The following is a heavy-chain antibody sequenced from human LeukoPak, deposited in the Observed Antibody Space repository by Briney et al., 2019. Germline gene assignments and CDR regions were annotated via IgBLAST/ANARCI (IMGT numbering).Heavy chain of an antibody. Sequence: GGSLRLSCAASGFTFSDYYMSWIRPAPGKGLEWVSSISSSSSYIYYADSVKGRFTISRDNAKNSLYLQMNSLRAEDTAVYYCARWAESSGYPSDYWGQGTLVTVSS. CDR1: GFTFSDYY. V-gene: IGHV3-11*06. D-gene: IGHD3-22*01. CDR3: ARWAESSGYPSDY. J-gene: IGHJ4*02. CDR2: ISSSSSYI.